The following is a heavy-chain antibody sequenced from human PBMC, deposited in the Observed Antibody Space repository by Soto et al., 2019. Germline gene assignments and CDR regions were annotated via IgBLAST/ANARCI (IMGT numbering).Heavy chain of an antibody. CDR2: IWYDGSNK. V-gene: IGHV3-33*01. Sequence: GGSLRLSCAAPGFTFSSYGMHWVRQAPGKGLEWVAVIWYDGSNKYYADSVKGRFTISRDNSKNTLYLQMNSLRAEDTAVYYCARGFSSGWPEFDYWGQGTLVTVSS. D-gene: IGHD6-19*01. J-gene: IGHJ4*02. CDR1: GFTFSSYG. CDR3: ARGFSSGWPEFDY.